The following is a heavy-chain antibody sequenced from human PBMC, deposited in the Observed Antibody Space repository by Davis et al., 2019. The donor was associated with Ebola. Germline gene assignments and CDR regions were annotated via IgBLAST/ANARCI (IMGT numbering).Heavy chain of an antibody. J-gene: IGHJ4*02. CDR3: ARAWAQLWPLDY. V-gene: IGHV3-7*01. D-gene: IGHD5-18*01. CDR2: IKQDGSEM. Sequence: GESLKISCAASGLSFSNYWMTWVRLAPGKGPEWVANIKQDGSEMYYVDSVKGRFTISRDNAKNTLYLQMNSLRAEDTAVYYCARAWAQLWPLDYWGQGTLVTVSS. CDR1: GLSFSNYW.